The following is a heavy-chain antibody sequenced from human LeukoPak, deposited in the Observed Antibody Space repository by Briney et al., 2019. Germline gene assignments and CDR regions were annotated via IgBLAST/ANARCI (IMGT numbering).Heavy chain of an antibody. V-gene: IGHV3-7*03. CDR1: GFTFSSYW. D-gene: IGHD1-26*01. Sequence: PGGSLRLSCAASGFTFSSYWMSWVRQAPGKGLEWVANIKQDGSEKYYVDSVKGRFTISRDNAKNSLYLQMNSLRAEDTAVYYCASPKTPSGSYGDFDCWGQGTLVTVSS. CDR3: ASPKTPSGSYGDFDC. CDR2: IKQDGSEK. J-gene: IGHJ4*02.